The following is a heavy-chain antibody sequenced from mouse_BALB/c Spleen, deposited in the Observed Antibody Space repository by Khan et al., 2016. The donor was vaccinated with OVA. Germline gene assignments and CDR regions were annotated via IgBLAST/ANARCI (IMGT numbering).Heavy chain of an antibody. CDR3: TRGGGGNRFAY. J-gene: IGHJ3*01. CDR1: GYTFTDFT. Sequence: QIQLVQSGAELVRPGVSVKISCKGSGYTFTDFTLHWVKQSHAMSLEWIGVISTYYGDATYNQRFKDKATMTVDKSSSTAYMELARLTSEDSAIVSITRGGGGNRFAYWGQGTLVTVSA. V-gene: IGHV1S137*01. CDR2: ISTYYGDA.